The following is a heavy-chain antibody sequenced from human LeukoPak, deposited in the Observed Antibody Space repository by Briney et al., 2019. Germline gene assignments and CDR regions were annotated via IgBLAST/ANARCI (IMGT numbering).Heavy chain of an antibody. D-gene: IGHD2-21*02. Sequence: SVKVSCKASGGTFSSYAISWVRQAPGQGLEWMGGIIPIFGTANYAQKFQGRVTITADKSTSTAYMELSSLRSEDTAVYYCARVLSRVVTATFNAFDIWGQGTMVTVSS. CDR3: ARVLSRVVTATFNAFDI. CDR1: GGTFSSYA. V-gene: IGHV1-69*06. J-gene: IGHJ3*02. CDR2: IIPIFGTA.